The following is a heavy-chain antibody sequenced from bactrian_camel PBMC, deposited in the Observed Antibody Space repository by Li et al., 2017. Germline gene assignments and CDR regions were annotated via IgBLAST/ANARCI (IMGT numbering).Heavy chain of an antibody. Sequence: HVQLVESGGGSVQAGGSLTLSCVVSGNTYSSYCMGWFRQAPGKGLEWVSTISWSGSRTNYADSVKGQFTISRDNAKNSFYLQMNQLTPEDTAMYFCAAGRTRNGYCYSMSEFPEAAYNHWGQGTQVTVS. J-gene: IGHJ4*01. CDR2: ISWSGSRT. V-gene: IGHV3-3*01. CDR1: GNTYSSYC. D-gene: IGHD2*01. CDR3: AAGRTRNGYCYSMSEFPEAAYNH.